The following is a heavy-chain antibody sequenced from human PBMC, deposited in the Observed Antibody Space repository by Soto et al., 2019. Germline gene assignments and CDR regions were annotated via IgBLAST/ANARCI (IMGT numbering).Heavy chain of an antibody. CDR3: ARGQVQKWNFPLGH. CDR1: GFTFSSYA. J-gene: IGHJ4*02. Sequence: GGSLRLSCAASGFTFSSYAMSWVRQTPGKGLEWVSAVSDSGSTTYYADSVKGRFTISRDNSRDTLSLQMNSLGAEDTAIYYCARGQVQKWNFPLGHWGQGALVTVSS. CDR2: VSDSGSTT. V-gene: IGHV3-23*01. D-gene: IGHD1-7*01.